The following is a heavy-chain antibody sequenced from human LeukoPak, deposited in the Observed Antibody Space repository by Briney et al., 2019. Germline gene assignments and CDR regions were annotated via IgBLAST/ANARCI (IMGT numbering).Heavy chain of an antibody. CDR2: INHKCGGT. V-gene: IGHV1-2*02. CDR1: GYTFTDYY. D-gene: IGHD4-17*01. J-gene: IGHJ4*02. CDR3: ASANDYGDPPDY. Sequence: ASVKVSCKASGYTFTDYYLHWVRQAPGPGLEWMGCINHKCGGTTYAQKFQGRVTMTRDTSLSTNYMELSRLRSDDTAVYHCASANDYGDPPDYWGEGTLVTVSS.